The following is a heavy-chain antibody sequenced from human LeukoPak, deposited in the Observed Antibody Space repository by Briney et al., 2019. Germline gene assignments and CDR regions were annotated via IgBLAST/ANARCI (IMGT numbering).Heavy chain of an antibody. D-gene: IGHD3-3*01. CDR1: GFTFSSYW. CDR2: INSDGSST. CDR3: AREGVGYYDFWSGYVNAFDI. Sequence: GALRLSCAASGFTFSSYWMHWVRQAPGKGLVWVSRINSDGSSTSYADSVKGRFTISRDNAKSTLYLQMNSLRAEDTAVYYCAREGVGYYDFWSGYVNAFDIWGQGTMVTVSS. V-gene: IGHV3-74*01. J-gene: IGHJ3*02.